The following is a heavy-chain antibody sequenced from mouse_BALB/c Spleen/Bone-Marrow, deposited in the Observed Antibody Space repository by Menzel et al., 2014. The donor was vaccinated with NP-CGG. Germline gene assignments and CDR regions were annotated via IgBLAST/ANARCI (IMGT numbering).Heavy chain of an antibody. D-gene: IGHD1-1*01. CDR2: ISSGSSTI. V-gene: IGHV5-17*02. Sequence: EVKVEESGGGLVQPGGSRKLSCAASGITFSSFGMHWVRQAPEKGLEWVAYISSGSSTIYYADTVKGRFTISRDNPKNTLFLQMTSLRSEDTAMYYCARGYGYAMDYWGQGTSVTVSS. J-gene: IGHJ4*01. CDR1: GITFSSFG. CDR3: ARGYGYAMDY.